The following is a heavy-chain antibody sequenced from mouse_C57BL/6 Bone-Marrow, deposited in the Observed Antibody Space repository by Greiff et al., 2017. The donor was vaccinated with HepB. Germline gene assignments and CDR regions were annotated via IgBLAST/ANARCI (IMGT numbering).Heavy chain of an antibody. V-gene: IGHV1-4*01. CDR3: ARYTRRDYAMDY. J-gene: IGHJ4*01. CDR2: INPSSGYT. D-gene: IGHD3-1*01. CDR1: GYTFTSYT. Sequence: VQLQQSGAELARPGASVKMSCKASGYTFTSYTMHWVKQRPGQGLEWIGYINPSSGYTKYNQKFKDKATLTAAKSSSTAYMQLSSLTSEHSAVYYCARYTRRDYAMDYCGQGTSVTVSA.